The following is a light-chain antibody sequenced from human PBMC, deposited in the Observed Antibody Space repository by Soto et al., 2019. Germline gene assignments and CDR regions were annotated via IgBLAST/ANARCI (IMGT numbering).Light chain of an antibody. Sequence: QSALTQPASVSGSPGQSITISCTGTGSDVGGYNYVSWYQHHPGKAPKLMIYEVSNRPSGVSNRFSGSKSGNTASLTISGLQAEDEADYYCSSYTSSSTPHVVFGGGTKVIVL. CDR2: EVS. CDR3: SSYTSSSTPHVV. J-gene: IGLJ2*01. V-gene: IGLV2-14*01. CDR1: GSDVGGYNY.